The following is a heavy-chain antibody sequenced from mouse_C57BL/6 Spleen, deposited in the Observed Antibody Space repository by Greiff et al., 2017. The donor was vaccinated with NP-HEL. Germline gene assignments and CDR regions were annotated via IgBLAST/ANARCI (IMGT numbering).Heavy chain of an antibody. D-gene: IGHD1-1*01. J-gene: IGHJ4*01. CDR1: GYTFTSYW. Sequence: VQLQQSGAELVRPGSSVKLSCKASGYTFTSYWMHWVKQRPIQGLEWIGNIDPSDSETHYNQKFKDKATLTVDKSSSTAYMQLSSLTSEDSAVYYCARGRDGSSPYYYAMDYWGQGTSVTVSS. V-gene: IGHV1-52*01. CDR2: IDPSDSET. CDR3: ARGRDGSSPYYYAMDY.